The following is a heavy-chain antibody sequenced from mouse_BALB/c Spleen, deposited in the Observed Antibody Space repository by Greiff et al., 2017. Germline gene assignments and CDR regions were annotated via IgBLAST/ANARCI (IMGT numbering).Heavy chain of an antibody. CDR3: ARFSDGYYGYFDV. CDR1: GFTFSSFG. V-gene: IGHV5-17*02. D-gene: IGHD2-3*01. J-gene: IGHJ1*01. Sequence: EVMLVESGGGLVQPGGSRKLSCAASGFTFSSFGMHWVRQAPEKGLEWVAYISSGSSTIYYADTVKGRFTISRDNPKNTLFLQMTSLRSEDTAMYYCARFSDGYYGYFDVWGAGTTVTVSS. CDR2: ISSGSSTI.